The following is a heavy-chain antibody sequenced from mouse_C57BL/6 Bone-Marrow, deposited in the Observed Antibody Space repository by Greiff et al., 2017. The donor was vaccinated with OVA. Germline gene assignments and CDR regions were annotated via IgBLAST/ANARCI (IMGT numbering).Heavy chain of an antibody. J-gene: IGHJ2*01. D-gene: IGHD1-1*01. CDR1: GYTFTSYW. CDR3: ALYGSSYVGDDY. Sequence: QVQLQQLGAELVRPGTSVNLSCKASGYTFTSYWMHWVKQRPGQGLEWIGVIDTSDSYTNYNQKFKGKATLTVDTSSSTAYMQHRSLTSEDSAVYYCALYGSSYVGDDYWGQGTTLTVSS. V-gene: IGHV1-59*01. CDR2: IDTSDSYT.